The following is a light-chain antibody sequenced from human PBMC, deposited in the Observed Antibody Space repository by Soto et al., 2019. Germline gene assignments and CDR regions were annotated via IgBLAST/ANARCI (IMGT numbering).Light chain of an antibody. Sequence: EIVLTQSPGTLSLSPGERATLSCRASQSVSSSYLAWYQQKPGQAPRLLIYGASSRATGIPDRFSGSGSGTDFTLTISRLEREDFAVYYCQQYGSSPLTFGGGTKGEIK. CDR2: GAS. CDR3: QQYGSSPLT. V-gene: IGKV3-20*01. CDR1: QSVSSSY. J-gene: IGKJ4*01.